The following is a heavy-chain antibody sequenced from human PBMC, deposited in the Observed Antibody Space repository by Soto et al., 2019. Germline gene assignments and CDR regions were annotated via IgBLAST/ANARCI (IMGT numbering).Heavy chain of an antibody. V-gene: IGHV1-3*01. D-gene: IGHD2-2*01. CDR3: ARPLGYCSSTSCWHDFEI. CDR1: GYTFTSYA. J-gene: IGHJ3*02. Sequence: QVQLVQSGAEVKKPGASVKVSCKASGYTFTSYAIHWVRQAPGQRLEWMGWINAGTGDTKSSEKFQGRVTIIRDTSVTTTYMDLSSLRAEYTAVYYCARPLGYCSSTSCWHDFEIWGQGTMVTVST. CDR2: INAGTGDT.